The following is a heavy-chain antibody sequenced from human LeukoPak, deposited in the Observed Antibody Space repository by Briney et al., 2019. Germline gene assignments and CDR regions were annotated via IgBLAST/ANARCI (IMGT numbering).Heavy chain of an antibody. Sequence: GGSLRLSCAASGFTFSNAWMSWVRQAPGKRLEWVGRIKSKTDGGTTDYAAPVKGRFTISRHDSKNTLYLQMNSLKTEDTAVYYCTTDYYYYDSSGHYWGQGTLVTVSS. CDR2: IKSKTDGGTT. J-gene: IGHJ4*02. D-gene: IGHD3-22*01. CDR1: GFTFSNAW. V-gene: IGHV3-15*01. CDR3: TTDYYYYDSSGHY.